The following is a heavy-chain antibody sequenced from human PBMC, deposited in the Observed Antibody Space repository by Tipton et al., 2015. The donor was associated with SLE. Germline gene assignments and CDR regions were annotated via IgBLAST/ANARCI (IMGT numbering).Heavy chain of an antibody. J-gene: IGHJ4*02. Sequence: QSGAEVKKPGASVKVSCKASGYTFTSYYIHWVRQAPGQGLEWMGIIIPSAGSTNYAQKFQGRVTMTRDTSTSTVYMELSSLTSEDTAVYFCAREESGGYWDYWGQGILVTVSS. D-gene: IGHD2-15*01. CDR3: AREESGGYWDY. CDR1: GYTFTSYY. CDR2: IIPSAGST. V-gene: IGHV1-46*01.